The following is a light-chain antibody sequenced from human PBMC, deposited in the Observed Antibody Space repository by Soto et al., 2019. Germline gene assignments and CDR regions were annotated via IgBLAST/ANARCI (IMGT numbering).Light chain of an antibody. J-gene: IGKJ3*01. CDR3: QQYGSSL. CDR2: DAS. Sequence: DIQMTQSPSTLSASVGDRVTITCRASQSISSWLAWYQQKPGKAPKLLIYDASSLESGVPSRFSGSGSGTDFTLTISRLEPEDFAVYYCQQYGSSLFGPGTKVDIK. V-gene: IGKV1-5*01. CDR1: QSISSW.